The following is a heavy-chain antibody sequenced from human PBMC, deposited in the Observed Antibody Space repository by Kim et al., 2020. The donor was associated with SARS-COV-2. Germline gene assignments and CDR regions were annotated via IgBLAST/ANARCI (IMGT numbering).Heavy chain of an antibody. Sequence: YYADSVKGRFTISRDNSKNTLYLQMNSLRAEDTAVYYCAAHHSSGWSRDYWGQGTLVTVSS. D-gene: IGHD6-19*01. CDR3: AAHHSSGWSRDY. V-gene: IGHV3-23*01. J-gene: IGHJ4*02.